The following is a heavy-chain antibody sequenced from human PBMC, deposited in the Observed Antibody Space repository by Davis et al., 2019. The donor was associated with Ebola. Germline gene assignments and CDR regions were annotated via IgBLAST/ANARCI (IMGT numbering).Heavy chain of an antibody. CDR2: ISSSSSYI. V-gene: IGHV3-21*01. D-gene: IGHD1-20*01. J-gene: IGHJ6*02. CDR3: AKETLTYNCNAYHGLDV. Sequence: GGSLRLSCAASGFTFSSYSMNWVRQAPGKGLEWVSSISSSSSYIYYADSVKGRLTISRDNSKNILHLEINSLRTEDTALYYCAKETLTYNCNAYHGLDVWGQGTTVTVSS. CDR1: GFTFSSYS.